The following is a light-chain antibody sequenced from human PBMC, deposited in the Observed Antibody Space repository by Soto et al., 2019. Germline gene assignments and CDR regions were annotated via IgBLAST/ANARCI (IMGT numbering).Light chain of an antibody. V-gene: IGLV7-43*01. Sequence: QAVVTQEPSLTVSPGGTVTLTCASSTGAVTSHYYPNWIQQKPGQAPRALIYGTNNRHSWTPARFSGSLLGGKAALTLSGVQPEDEADYYCLLFFGGAQVFGGGTKLTVL. J-gene: IGLJ2*01. CDR1: TGAVTSHYY. CDR3: LLFFGGAQV. CDR2: GTN.